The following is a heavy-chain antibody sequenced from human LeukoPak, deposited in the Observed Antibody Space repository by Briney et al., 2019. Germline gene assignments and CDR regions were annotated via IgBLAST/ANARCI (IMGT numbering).Heavy chain of an antibody. CDR3: ARHRGNSRNYYYYMDV. J-gene: IGHJ6*03. Sequence: GESLKISCKGSGHSFTSYWIGWVRQMPGKGLEWMGIIYPGDSDTRYSPSFQGQVTISADKSISTAYLQWSSLKASDTAMYYCARHRGNSRNYYYYMDVWGKGTTVTVSS. CDR1: GHSFTSYW. D-gene: IGHD4-23*01. V-gene: IGHV5-51*01. CDR2: IYPGDSDT.